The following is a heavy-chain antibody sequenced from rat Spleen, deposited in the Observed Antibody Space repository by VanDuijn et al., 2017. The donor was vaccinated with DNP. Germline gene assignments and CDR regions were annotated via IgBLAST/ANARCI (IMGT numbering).Heavy chain of an antibody. V-gene: IGHV2-41*01. D-gene: IGHD1-2*01. J-gene: IGHJ3*01. Sequence: QVQLKESGPGLVQPSQTLSLACTVPGFSLTGYNVHWVRQPPGKGLEWMGVIWNTGGTRYNSALRSRLTITKDTSKSQVFLKMHSLQIEDTATYYCAGSPESSYIYLPWAYWGQGTLVTVSS. CDR2: IWNTGGT. CDR1: GFSLTGYN. CDR3: AGSPESSYIYLPWAY.